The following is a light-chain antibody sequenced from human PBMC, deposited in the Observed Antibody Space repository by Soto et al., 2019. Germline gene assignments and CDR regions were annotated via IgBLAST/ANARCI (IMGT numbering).Light chain of an antibody. V-gene: IGKV1-39*01. Sequence: DIQMTQSPSSLAASVGDRVTITCRPSQSISRYLNWYQLKPGKAPKLLIYPASNLQSGVPSRFSRSASVTDFTLTITSLQSEDFATYHCHQTYSTPYTFGQGTKLDIK. J-gene: IGKJ2*01. CDR2: PAS. CDR3: HQTYSTPYT. CDR1: QSISRY.